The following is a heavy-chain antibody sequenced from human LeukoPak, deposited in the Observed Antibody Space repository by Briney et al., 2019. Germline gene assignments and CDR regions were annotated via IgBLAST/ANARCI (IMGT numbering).Heavy chain of an antibody. D-gene: IGHD3-22*01. CDR2: ISRSSSTI. J-gene: IGHJ4*02. Sequence: GGSLRLSCAASGFTFSSFSMNWVRQAPGKGLEWISSISRSSSTIYYADSVKGRFTISRDNAKNSLYLQMNSLRDDDTAVYYCAISDSKWGQGTLVTVSS. V-gene: IGHV3-48*02. CDR1: GFTFSSFS. CDR3: AISDSK.